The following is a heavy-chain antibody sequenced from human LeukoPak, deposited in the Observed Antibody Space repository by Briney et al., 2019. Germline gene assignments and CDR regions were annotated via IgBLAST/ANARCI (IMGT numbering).Heavy chain of an antibody. V-gene: IGHV4-59*01. Sequence: PSETLSLTCTVSGGSISSYYWSWIRQPPGKGLEWIGYIYYSGSTNYNPSLKSRVTISVDTSKNQFSLKLSSVTAADTAVYYCARAPAYIGYCSGGSCYGSVSGAFDIWRQGTMVTVSS. CDR2: IYYSGST. D-gene: IGHD2-15*01. J-gene: IGHJ3*02. CDR1: GGSISSYY. CDR3: ARAPAYIGYCSGGSCYGSVSGAFDI.